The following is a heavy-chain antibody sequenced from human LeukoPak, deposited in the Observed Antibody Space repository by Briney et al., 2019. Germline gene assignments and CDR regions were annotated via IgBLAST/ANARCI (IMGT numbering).Heavy chain of an antibody. Sequence: ASVKVSCKGSGGTFSSYAIRWVRQAPGQELEWMEGIIPIFGTANYAQKFQGRVTITADESTSTAYMELSSLRSEDTAVYYCASNTIAAARPGAFDLWGQGIMVTVSS. J-gene: IGHJ3*01. CDR2: IIPIFGTA. D-gene: IGHD6-13*01. CDR1: GGTFSSYA. CDR3: ASNTIAAARPGAFDL. V-gene: IGHV1-69*13.